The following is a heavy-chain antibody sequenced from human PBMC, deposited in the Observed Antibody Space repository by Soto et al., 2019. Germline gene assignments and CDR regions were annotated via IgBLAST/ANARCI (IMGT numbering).Heavy chain of an antibody. CDR1: GFTFTNYP. J-gene: IGHJ4*02. D-gene: IGHD6-19*01. CDR3: AKSVAVRNNYFDS. V-gene: IGHV3-23*01. Sequence: CAASGFTFTNYPMSWVRQAPGKGLEWVSTLSSSGGTTLYADSVKGRFTISRDNSKNTLYLQMNSLRAEDTAVYYCAKSVAVRNNYFDSWGQGALVTVSS. CDR2: LSSSGGTT.